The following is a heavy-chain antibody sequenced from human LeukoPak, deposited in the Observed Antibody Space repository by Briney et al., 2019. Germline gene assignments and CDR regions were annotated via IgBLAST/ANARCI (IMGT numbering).Heavy chain of an antibody. CDR2: INPNSGGT. Sequence: ASVKVSCKASGGTFSSYAISWVRQAPGQGLEWMGRINPNSGGTNYAQKFQGRVTMTRDTSISTAYMELSRLRSDDTAVYYCARGNLMPYDYWGQGTLVTVSS. CDR3: ARGNLMPYDY. CDR1: GGTFSSYA. J-gene: IGHJ4*02. V-gene: IGHV1-2*06. D-gene: IGHD2-2*01.